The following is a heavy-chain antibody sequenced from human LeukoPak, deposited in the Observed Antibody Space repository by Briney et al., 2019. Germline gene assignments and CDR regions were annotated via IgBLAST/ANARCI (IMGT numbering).Heavy chain of an antibody. J-gene: IGHJ4*02. V-gene: IGHV3-48*03. Sequence: GGSLRLSCTASGFRFRSNEMNWVRQAPGKGLEWVSYIGSSGFTTYYADSVKGRFTISRDNAKDSLYLQMNSLRAEDTAIYYCAREEGRYQLILGDSIDYWGQGTLVTVSS. CDR2: IGSSGFTT. CDR3: AREEGRYQLILGDSIDY. CDR1: GFRFRSNE. D-gene: IGHD2-2*01.